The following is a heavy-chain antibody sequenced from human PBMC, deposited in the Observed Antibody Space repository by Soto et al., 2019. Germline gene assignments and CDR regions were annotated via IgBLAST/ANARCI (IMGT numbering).Heavy chain of an antibody. CDR3: AKDGRDILTGYLDY. CDR1: GFTFSSYA. J-gene: IGHJ4*02. V-gene: IGHV3-23*01. CDR2: ISGSGGST. Sequence: EVQLLESGGGLVQPGGSLRLSCAASGFTFSSYAMSWVRQAPGKGRGWVSAISGSGGSTYYADSVKGRFTISRDNSKNTLYLQMNSLRAEDTAVYYCAKDGRDILTGYLDYWGQGTLVTVSS. D-gene: IGHD3-9*01.